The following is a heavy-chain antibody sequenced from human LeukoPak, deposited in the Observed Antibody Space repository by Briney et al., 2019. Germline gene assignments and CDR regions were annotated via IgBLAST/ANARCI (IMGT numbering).Heavy chain of an antibody. CDR2: ISNSDGNT. D-gene: IGHD3-10*01. CDR1: GFTFSNYA. CDR3: ARALSNTVRGVGDY. Sequence: GGSPRLSCAASGFTFSNYAMSWVRQAPGKGLDWVSTISNSDGNTYYADSVKGRFTISRDNAKNTLYLQMNSLRVEDTAVYYCARALSNTVRGVGDYWGQGTLVTVSS. J-gene: IGHJ4*02. V-gene: IGHV3-23*01.